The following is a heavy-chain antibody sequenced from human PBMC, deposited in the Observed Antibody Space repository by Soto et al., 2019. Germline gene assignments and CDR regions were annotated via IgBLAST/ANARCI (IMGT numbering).Heavy chain of an antibody. CDR2: ITGSGSTT. CDR3: ARRGGALGY. J-gene: IGHJ4*02. CDR1: GFTFSSYA. V-gene: IGHV3-23*01. Sequence: GGSLRLSCAASGFTFSSYAMSWVRQAPGKGLEWVSVITGSGSTTYYADSVKGRFTISRDNSKNTLYLKMNSLRAEDTAVYYYARRGGALGYWGQGTLVTVSS. D-gene: IGHD3-16*01.